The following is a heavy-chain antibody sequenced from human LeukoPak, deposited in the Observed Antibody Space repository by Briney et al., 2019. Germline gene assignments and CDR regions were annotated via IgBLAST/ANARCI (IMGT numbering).Heavy chain of an antibody. D-gene: IGHD4-17*01. V-gene: IGHV3-30*02. CDR1: GFTFSSYG. Sequence: GGSLRLSCAASGFTFSSYGMHWVRQAPGRGLEWVAFIRYDGNNKYYADSVKGRFTISRDNSKNTLYLQMNSLRAEDTAVYYCAKDLTISTVTNYYYYGMDVWGQGTTVTVSS. J-gene: IGHJ6*02. CDR3: AKDLTISTVTNYYYYGMDV. CDR2: IRYDGNNK.